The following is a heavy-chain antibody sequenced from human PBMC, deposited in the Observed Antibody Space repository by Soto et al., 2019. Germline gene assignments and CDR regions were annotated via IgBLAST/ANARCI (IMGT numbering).Heavy chain of an antibody. D-gene: IGHD3-16*01. CDR2: MNAKSGDT. CDR3: ARGNPFNYAGFDV. J-gene: IGHJ6*02. V-gene: IGHV1-8*01. Sequence: QAHLEQSGAEVKRPGASVKVSCKASGYTFSDFDINWLRQASGQGPEWMGWMNAKSGDTFFAQRFQGKFKMTWDTSLSTASMEVGSLTSDDTAMYYCARGNPFNYAGFDVWGQGTTVAVSS. CDR1: GYTFSDFD.